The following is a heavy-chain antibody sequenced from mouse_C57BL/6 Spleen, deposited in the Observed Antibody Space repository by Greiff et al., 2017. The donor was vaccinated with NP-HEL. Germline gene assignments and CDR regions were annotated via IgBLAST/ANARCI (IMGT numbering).Heavy chain of an antibody. D-gene: IGHD1-1*01. CDR2: IYPSDSET. CDR3: ARRELLRSSMDY. V-gene: IGHV1-61*01. Sequence: QVQLQQPGAELVRPGSSVKLSCKASGYTFTSYWMDWVKQRPGQGLEWIGNIYPSDSETHYNQKFKDKATLTVDKSSSTAHMQLSSLTSEDSAVYYCARRELLRSSMDYWGQGTSVTVSS. CDR1: GYTFTSYW. J-gene: IGHJ4*01.